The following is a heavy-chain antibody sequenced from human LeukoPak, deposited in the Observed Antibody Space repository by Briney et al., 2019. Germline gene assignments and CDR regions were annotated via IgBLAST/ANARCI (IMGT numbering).Heavy chain of an antibody. D-gene: IGHD6-13*01. J-gene: IGHJ4*02. CDR1: GFTFSTYT. CDR2: IKQDGSEK. V-gene: IGHV3-7*01. Sequence: GGSLRLSCAASGFTFSTYTTNWVRQAPGKGLEWVANIKQDGSEKYYVDSVKGRFTISRDNAKNSLYLQMNSLRAEDTAVYYCARALILAAADDYWGQGTLVTVSS. CDR3: ARALILAAADDY.